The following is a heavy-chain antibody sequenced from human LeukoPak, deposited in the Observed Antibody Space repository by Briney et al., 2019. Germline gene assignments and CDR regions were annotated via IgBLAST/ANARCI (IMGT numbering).Heavy chain of an antibody. D-gene: IGHD3-9*01. CDR2: IHTSGST. Sequence: SETLSLTCTVSGGSISTYYWSWIRQPAGKGLEWIGRIHTSGSTNFNPSLRSRVTMSVATSKNQFSMKLTSVTAADTAVYYCARGGNYDILTGYYTGYYFVYWGQGTLVTVSS. CDR1: GGSISTYY. J-gene: IGHJ4*02. V-gene: IGHV4-4*07. CDR3: ARGGNYDILTGYYTGYYFVY.